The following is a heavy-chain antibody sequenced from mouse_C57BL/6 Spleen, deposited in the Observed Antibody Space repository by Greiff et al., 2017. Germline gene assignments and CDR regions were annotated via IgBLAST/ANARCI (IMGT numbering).Heavy chain of an antibody. CDR2: IYPGDGDT. Sequence: VQLQQSGPELVKPGASVKISCKASGYAFSSSWMNWVKQRPGKGLEWIGRIYPGDGDTNYNGKFKGKATLTADKSSSTAYMQLSSLTSEDSAVYCCARSFFSSYGDFDVWGTGTTVTVSS. D-gene: IGHD1-1*01. J-gene: IGHJ1*03. CDR1: GYAFSSSW. V-gene: IGHV1-82*01. CDR3: ARSFFSSYGDFDV.